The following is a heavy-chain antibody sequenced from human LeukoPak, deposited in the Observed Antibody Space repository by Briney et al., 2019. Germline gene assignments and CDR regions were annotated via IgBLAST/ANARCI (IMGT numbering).Heavy chain of an antibody. J-gene: IGHJ4*02. V-gene: IGHV3-21*01. CDR1: GITFSLYS. CDR3: ATVTYHYGSGSYYTPNYFDY. Sequence: GGSLRLSCAASGITFSLYSMNWVRQAPGKGLEWLSSISSGSSYLYYADSVKGRFTISRDNAKNSLYLQMNSLSAEDTAVYYCATVTYHYGSGSYYTPNYFDYWGQGTLVTVPS. CDR2: ISSGSSYL. D-gene: IGHD3-10*01.